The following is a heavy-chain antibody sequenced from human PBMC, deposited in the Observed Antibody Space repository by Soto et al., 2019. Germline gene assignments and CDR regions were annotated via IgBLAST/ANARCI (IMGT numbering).Heavy chain of an antibody. Sequence: SETLSLTCTVSGGSVSSGSYYWSWIRQPPGKGLEWIGYIYYSGSTNYNPSLKSRVTISVDTSKNQFSLKLSSVTAADTAVYYCARAGLAARQGGYFDYWGQGTLVTVSS. CDR2: IYYSGST. J-gene: IGHJ4*02. CDR3: ARAGLAARQGGYFDY. V-gene: IGHV4-61*01. CDR1: GGSVSSGSYY. D-gene: IGHD6-6*01.